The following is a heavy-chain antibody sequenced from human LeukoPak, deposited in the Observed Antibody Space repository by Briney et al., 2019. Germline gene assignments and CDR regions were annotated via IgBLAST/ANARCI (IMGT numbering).Heavy chain of an antibody. J-gene: IGHJ4*02. V-gene: IGHV3-23*01. D-gene: IGHD3-9*01. CDR3: AKAGDPYDILTGYDY. CDR1: GFTFSSYA. Sequence: HPGGSLRLSCAASGFTFSSYAMSWVRQAPGKGLEWVSAISGSGGSTYYADSVKGRFTISRDNSKNTLYLQMNSLRAEDTAVYYYAKAGDPYDILTGYDYWGQGTLVTVSS. CDR2: ISGSGGST.